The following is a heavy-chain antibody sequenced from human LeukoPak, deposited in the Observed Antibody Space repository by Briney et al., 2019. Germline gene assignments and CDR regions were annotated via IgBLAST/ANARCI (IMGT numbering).Heavy chain of an antibody. D-gene: IGHD2-15*01. J-gene: IGHJ5*02. Sequence: GGSLRLSCAASGFTFSSYWMSWVRQAPGKGLEWVANIKQDGSEKYYVDSVKGRFTISRDNAKNSLYLQMNSLRAEDTAVYYCARSLVDIVVVVAATRFDPWGQGTLVTVSS. CDR3: ARSLVDIVVVVAATRFDP. CDR1: GFTFSSYW. CDR2: IKQDGSEK. V-gene: IGHV3-7*01.